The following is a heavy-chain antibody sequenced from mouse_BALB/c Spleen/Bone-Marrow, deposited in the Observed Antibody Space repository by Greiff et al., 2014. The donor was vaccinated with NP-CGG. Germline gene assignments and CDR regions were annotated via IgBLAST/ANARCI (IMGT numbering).Heavy chain of an antibody. V-gene: IGHV1-4*01. CDR3: AREGTYDGCYGHFDY. Sequence: VQRVESGAELARPGASVRMSCKASGYSFTSYMIHWLKQRPGQGLEWIAYIVPSTAYSNYNQKFKDRATLTADKSSSTASMQLSSLTSEDSAVYYCAREGTYDGCYGHFDYWGPGTTLTVSS. D-gene: IGHD2-3*01. J-gene: IGHJ2*01. CDR2: IVPSTAYS. CDR1: GYSFTSYM.